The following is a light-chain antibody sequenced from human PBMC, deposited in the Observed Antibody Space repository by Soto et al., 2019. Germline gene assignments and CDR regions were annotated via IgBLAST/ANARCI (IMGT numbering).Light chain of an antibody. CDR2: DVS. CDR1: SSDVGYYNY. CDR3: CSDAGSYEV. J-gene: IGLJ2*01. Sequence: QSALTQPRSVSGSPGQSVTISCTGTSSDVGYYNYVSWYQQHPGKVPKLMIYDVSKRPSGVPDRFSGSKSGNTASLTISGLQAEDEADYYCCSDAGSYEVFGGGTKLTVL. V-gene: IGLV2-11*01.